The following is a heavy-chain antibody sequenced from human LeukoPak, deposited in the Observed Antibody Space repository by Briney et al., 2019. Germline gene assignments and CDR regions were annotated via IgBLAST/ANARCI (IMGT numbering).Heavy chain of an antibody. CDR1: GGTFSSYA. Sequence: ASVKVSCKASGGTFSSYAISWVRQAPGQGLEWMGGIIPIFGTANYAQKFQGRVTITADESTSTAYMELSSLRSEDTAVYYCARNRWWIQLWLSDAFDIWGQGTMVTVSS. CDR3: ARNRWWIQLWLSDAFDI. D-gene: IGHD5-18*01. V-gene: IGHV1-69*13. CDR2: IIPIFGTA. J-gene: IGHJ3*02.